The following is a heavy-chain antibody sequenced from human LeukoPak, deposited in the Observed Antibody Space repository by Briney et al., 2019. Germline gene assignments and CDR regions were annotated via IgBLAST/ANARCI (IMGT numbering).Heavy chain of an antibody. Sequence: SETLSLTCTVSGGSISSYYWSWIRQPPGKGLEWIGYIYYSGSTNYNPSLKSRVTISVDTSENQFSLKLSSVTAADTAVYYCARVLSSSGWYLGAFDIWGQGTMVTVSS. CDR3: ARVLSSSGWYLGAFDI. J-gene: IGHJ3*02. D-gene: IGHD6-19*01. V-gene: IGHV4-59*01. CDR2: IYYSGST. CDR1: GGSISSYY.